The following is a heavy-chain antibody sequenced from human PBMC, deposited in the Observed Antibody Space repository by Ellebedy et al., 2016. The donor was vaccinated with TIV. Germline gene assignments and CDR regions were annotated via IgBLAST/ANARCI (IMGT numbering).Heavy chain of an antibody. CDR1: GGTFSSYA. D-gene: IGHD3-10*01. CDR2: ISAYTGNT. CDR3: ARDFFYGSGRYYPYYGMDV. Sequence: ASVKFSCKASGGTFSSYAISWVRQAPGQGLEWIGWISAYTGNTNYVQRLQGRVTMTTDTSTSTAYMELRSLRSDDTAVYYCARDFFYGSGRYYPYYGMDVWGQGTAVSVSS. J-gene: IGHJ6*02. V-gene: IGHV1-18*01.